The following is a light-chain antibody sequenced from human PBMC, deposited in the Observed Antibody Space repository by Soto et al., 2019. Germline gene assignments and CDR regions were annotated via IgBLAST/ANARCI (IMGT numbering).Light chain of an antibody. CDR2: AAS. V-gene: IGKV1-16*01. CDR1: PGVSSD. CDR3: QQYNNVPYT. Sequence: DIQMTQSPSSLSVSLGDRVTIICRASPGVSSDLAWFQQKPGKAPKSLIYAASSLHSGVPSRFSGSGFGTDFTLTISSLQPEDFATYYCQQYNNVPYTFGQGTKVEV. J-gene: IGKJ2*01.